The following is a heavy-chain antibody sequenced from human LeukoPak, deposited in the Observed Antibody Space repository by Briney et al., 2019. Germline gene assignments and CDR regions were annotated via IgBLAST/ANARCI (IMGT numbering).Heavy chain of an antibody. CDR2: ISGSGGST. D-gene: IGHD3-16*02. V-gene: IGHV3-23*01. Sequence: PGGSLRLSCAASGFTFSSYAMSWVRQAPGKGLEWVSAISGSGGSTYYADSVKGRFTISRDNAKNSLYLQMNSLRAEDTAVYYCASRRLRLGELSLYFDYWGQGTLVTVSS. CDR1: GFTFSSYA. J-gene: IGHJ4*02. CDR3: ASRRLRLGELSLYFDY.